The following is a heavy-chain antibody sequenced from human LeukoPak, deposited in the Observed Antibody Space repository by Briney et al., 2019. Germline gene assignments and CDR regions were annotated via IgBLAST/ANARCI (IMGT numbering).Heavy chain of an antibody. V-gene: IGHV3-48*01. CDR3: AKAPEQWLTGGFDY. CDR2: IGTSSSAI. CDR1: GFTFSIYS. Sequence: GGSLRLSCAASGFTFSIYSMNWVRQAPGKGLEWVSYIGTSSSAIYYADSVKGRFTISRDNAKNSLYLQMNSLRAEDTAVYFCAKAPEQWLTGGFDYWGQGTLVTVSS. J-gene: IGHJ4*02. D-gene: IGHD6-19*01.